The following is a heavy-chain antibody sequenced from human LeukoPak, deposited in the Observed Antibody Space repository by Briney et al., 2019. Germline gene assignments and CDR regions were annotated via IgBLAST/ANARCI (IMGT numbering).Heavy chain of an antibody. D-gene: IGHD1-14*01. CDR1: GFTLSSYS. V-gene: IGHV3-21*01. CDR2: ISRSSSFI. J-gene: IGHJ6*03. CDR3: ARDNPPDTYHRDV. Sequence: PGETLSLSCAASGFTLSSYSMNWVRQAPGKGLEGGSSISRSSSFIYYTDSVKGRVTISRENAKNSLYLQMNSLRAEDTAVYYCARDNPPDTYHRDVWGKGTTVTVSS.